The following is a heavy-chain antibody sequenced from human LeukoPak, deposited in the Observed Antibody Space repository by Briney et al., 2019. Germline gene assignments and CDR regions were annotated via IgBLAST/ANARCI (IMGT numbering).Heavy chain of an antibody. CDR2: INHSGST. J-gene: IGHJ5*02. Sequence: SETLSLTCAVYGGSFSGYYWSWIRQPPGKGLEWIGEINHSGSTNYNPSLKSRVTISVDTSKNQFSLKLSSETAADTAVYYCARTWAYCSSTSCYRGPNWFDPWGQGTLVTVSS. CDR1: GGSFSGYY. V-gene: IGHV4-34*01. CDR3: ARTWAYCSSTSCYRGPNWFDP. D-gene: IGHD2-2*01.